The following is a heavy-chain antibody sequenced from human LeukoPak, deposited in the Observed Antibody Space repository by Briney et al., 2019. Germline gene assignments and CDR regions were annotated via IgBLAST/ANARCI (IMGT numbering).Heavy chain of an antibody. Sequence: GASVKVSCKASGYTFTSYGISWVRQAPGQGLEWMGWISAYYGNTNYAQKLQGRVTMTTDTSTSTAYMELRSLRSDDTAVYYCARDGIPWTGGRGWFDPWGQGTLVTVSS. V-gene: IGHV1-18*01. J-gene: IGHJ5*02. CDR2: ISAYYGNT. CDR3: ARDGIPWTGGRGWFDP. CDR1: GYTFTSYG. D-gene: IGHD1-14*01.